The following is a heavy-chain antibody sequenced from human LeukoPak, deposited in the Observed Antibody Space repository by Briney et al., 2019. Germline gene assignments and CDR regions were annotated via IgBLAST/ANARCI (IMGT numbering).Heavy chain of an antibody. V-gene: IGHV4-4*09. Sequence: SETLSLTCTVSGGSVSSYYWSWIRQPPGKGLEWVGYIYTRGKTNSNPSLKGRVTILGDTSKNQFSLKLSSVTGADTAVYYCARHLHSDGSGSYLNWLDPWGQGILVTVSS. D-gene: IGHD3-10*01. CDR1: GGSVSSYY. CDR3: ARHLHSDGSGSYLNWLDP. CDR2: IYTRGKT. J-gene: IGHJ5*02.